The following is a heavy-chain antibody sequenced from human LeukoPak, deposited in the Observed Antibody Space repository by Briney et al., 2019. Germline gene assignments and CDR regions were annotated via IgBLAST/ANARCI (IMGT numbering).Heavy chain of an antibody. V-gene: IGHV4-34*01. J-gene: IGHJ4*02. CDR1: GGSFSGYY. CDR2: INHSGST. Sequence: SETLSLTCAVYGGSFSGYYWTWIRQHPGKGLEWIGEINHSGSTNYNPSLKSRVTISVDTSKNQFSLKLSSVTAADTAVYYCARHADNMVGATGGIDYWGQGTLVTVSS. CDR3: ARHADNMVGATGGIDY. D-gene: IGHD1-26*01.